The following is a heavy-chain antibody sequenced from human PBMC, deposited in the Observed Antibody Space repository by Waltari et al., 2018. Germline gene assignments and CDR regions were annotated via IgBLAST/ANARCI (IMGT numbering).Heavy chain of an antibody. CDR3: ARERRIVGATRAFDI. D-gene: IGHD1-26*01. Sequence: EVQLVETGGGLIQPGGSLRLSCAASGFTVSSNYMSWVRQAPGKGREWVSVIYSGGSTYYADSVKGRFTISRDNSKNTLYLQMNSLRAEDTAVYYCARERRIVGATRAFDIWGQGTMVTVSS. J-gene: IGHJ3*02. CDR1: GFTVSSNY. CDR2: IYSGGST. V-gene: IGHV3-53*02.